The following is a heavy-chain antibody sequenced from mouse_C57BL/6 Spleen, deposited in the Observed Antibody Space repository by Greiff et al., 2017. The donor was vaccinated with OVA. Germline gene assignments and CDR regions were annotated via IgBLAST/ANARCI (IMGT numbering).Heavy chain of an antibody. CDR2: IHPSDSDT. CDR3: AISLHYYGSSYYAMDY. Sequence: QVQLQQPGAELVKPGASVKVSCKASGYTFTSYWMHWVKQRPGQGLEWIGRIHPSDSDTNYNQKFKGKATLTVDKSSSTAYMQLSSLTSEDSAVYYCAISLHYYGSSYYAMDYWGQGTSVTVSS. CDR1: GYTFTSYW. J-gene: IGHJ4*01. V-gene: IGHV1-74*01. D-gene: IGHD1-1*01.